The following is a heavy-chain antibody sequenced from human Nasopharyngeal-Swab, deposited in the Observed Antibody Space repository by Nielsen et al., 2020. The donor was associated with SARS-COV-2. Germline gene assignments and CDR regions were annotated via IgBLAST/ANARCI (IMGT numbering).Heavy chain of an antibody. J-gene: IGHJ4*02. CDR1: GFTFSSYA. CDR2: ISGSGGST. V-gene: IGHV3-23*01. D-gene: IGHD6-19*01. CDR3: ANGDTVAGTGY. Sequence: GSLKISCAASGFTFSSYAMSWVRQAPGKGLEWVSAISGSGGSTYYADSVKGRFTISRDNSKNTLYLQMNSLRAEDTAVYYCANGDTVAGTGYWGQGTLVTVSS.